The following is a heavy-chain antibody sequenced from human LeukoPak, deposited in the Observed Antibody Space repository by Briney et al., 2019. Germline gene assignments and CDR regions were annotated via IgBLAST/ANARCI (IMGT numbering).Heavy chain of an antibody. CDR1: GGSVSSGTYF. D-gene: IGHD3-10*01. J-gene: IGHJ6*04. V-gene: IGHV4-61*01. CDR2: IYFSGST. CDR3: AREEGITMARGVTSYYYGMDV. Sequence: SETLSLTCTVSGGSVSSGTYFWSWIRQPPGKGLEWIGYIYFSGSTNYNPSLKSRVTISVDTSKNQFSLKLSSVTAADTAVYYCAREEGITMARGVTSYYYGMDVWGKGTTVTVSS.